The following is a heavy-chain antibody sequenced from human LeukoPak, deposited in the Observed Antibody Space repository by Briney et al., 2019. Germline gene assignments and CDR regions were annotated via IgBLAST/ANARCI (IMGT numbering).Heavy chain of an antibody. J-gene: IGHJ4*02. D-gene: IGHD3-9*01. CDR3: ASGLASMDYDILTGYATFDY. V-gene: IGHV4-31*03. Sequence: SETLSLTCTVSGGSISSGGYYWSWICQHPGKGLEWIGYIYYSGSTYYNPSLKSRVTISVDTSKNQFSLKLSSVTAADTAVYYCASGLASMDYDILTGYATFDYWGQGTLVTVSS. CDR1: GGSISSGGYY. CDR2: IYYSGST.